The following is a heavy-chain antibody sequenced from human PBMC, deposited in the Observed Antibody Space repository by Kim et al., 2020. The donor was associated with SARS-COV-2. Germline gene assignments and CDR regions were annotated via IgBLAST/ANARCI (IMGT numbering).Heavy chain of an antibody. CDR2: IYSGGST. CDR1: GFTVSSNY. J-gene: IGHJ6*03. D-gene: IGHD4-17*01. Sequence: GGSLRLSCAASGFTVSSNYMSWVRQAPGKGLEWVSVIYSGGSTYYADSVKGRFTISRDNSKNTLYLQMNSLRAEDTAVYYCARDYGDYGRDPFDYYYYMDVWGKGTTVTVSS. CDR3: ARDYGDYGRDPFDYYYYMDV. V-gene: IGHV3-66*01.